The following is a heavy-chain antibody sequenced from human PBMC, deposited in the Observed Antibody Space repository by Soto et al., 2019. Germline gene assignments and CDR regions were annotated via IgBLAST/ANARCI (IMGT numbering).Heavy chain of an antibody. CDR3: ARGPVRGMGGDS. D-gene: IGHD3-16*01. J-gene: IGHJ5*01. V-gene: IGHV1-69*02. CDR1: GGTFNSDT. Sequence: QVQPVQSGAEVKEPGSSVKVSCKASGGTFNSDTINWVRQAPGQGLEWMGRINSILGISNYAQKFQGRIAITADKSTNSGYMELSSLRSEDTAVYYCARGPVRGMGGDSWGQGTLVTVSS. CDR2: INSILGIS.